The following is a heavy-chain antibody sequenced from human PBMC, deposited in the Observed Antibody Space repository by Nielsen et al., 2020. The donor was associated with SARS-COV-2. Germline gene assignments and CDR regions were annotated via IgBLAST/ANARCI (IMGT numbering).Heavy chain of an antibody. Sequence: ASVKVSCKASGYSFTGYYIHWVRKATGQGLEWMGYINPYNGDTGYAQKFQGRVTMTRDTSTSTVYMELRSLTSEDTATYYCARGLRAIVVVRDYWGQGTLVTVSS. V-gene: IGHV1-8*02. CDR2: INPYNGDT. D-gene: IGHD2-21*01. J-gene: IGHJ4*02. CDR1: GYSFTGYY. CDR3: ARGLRAIVVVRDY.